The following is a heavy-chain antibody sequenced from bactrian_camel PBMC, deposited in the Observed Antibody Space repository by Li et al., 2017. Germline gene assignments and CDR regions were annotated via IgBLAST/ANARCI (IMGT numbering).Heavy chain of an antibody. CDR2: ISARGDT. Sequence: VQLVESGGGSVQAGGSLKLSCTAPGFTSNSCDMRWYRQAAGRQREWVSTISARGDTVYADSVKGRFTISKDNAKNTLYLQMNSLKPEDSAMYYCAQDSGWGSNIDCGRTWYQYNYWGQGTQVTVS. V-gene: IGHV3S55*01. CDR3: AQDSGWGSNIDCGRTWYQYNY. CDR1: GFTSNSCD. D-gene: IGHD6*01. J-gene: IGHJ4*01.